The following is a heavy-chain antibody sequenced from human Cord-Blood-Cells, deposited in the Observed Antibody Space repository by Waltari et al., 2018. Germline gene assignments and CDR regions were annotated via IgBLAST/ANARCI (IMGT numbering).Heavy chain of an antibody. CDR3: AKDHPEYSSSSYFDY. D-gene: IGHD6-6*01. CDR2: ISYYGSNK. V-gene: IGHV3-30*18. J-gene: IGHJ4*02. CDR1: GFTFSSYG. Sequence: QVQLVESGGGVVQPGRSLRLSCAASGFTFSSYGMHWVRQAPGKGLEWVAVISYYGSNKYYADSVKGRFTISRDNSKNTLYLQMNSLRAEDTAVYYCAKDHPEYSSSSYFDYWGQGTLVTVSS.